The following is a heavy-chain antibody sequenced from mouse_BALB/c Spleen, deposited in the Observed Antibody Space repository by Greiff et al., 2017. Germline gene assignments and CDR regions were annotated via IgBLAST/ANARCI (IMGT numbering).Heavy chain of an antibody. CDR1: GFTFSSYT. CDR2: ISNGGGST. CDR3: ARRYYRYDYFDD. V-gene: IGHV5-12-2*01. J-gene: IGHJ2*01. Sequence: EVKLVESGGGLVQPGGSLKLSCAASGFTFSSYTMSWVRQTPEKRLEWVAYISNGGGSTYYPDTVKGRFTISRDNAKNTLYLQMSSLKSEDTAMYYCARRYYRYDYFDDWGQGTTLTVSS. D-gene: IGHD2-14*01.